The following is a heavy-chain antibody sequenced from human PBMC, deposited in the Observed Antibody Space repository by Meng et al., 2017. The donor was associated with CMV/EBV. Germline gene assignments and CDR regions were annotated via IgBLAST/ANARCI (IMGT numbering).Heavy chain of an antibody. CDR2: INSDGSST. V-gene: IGHV3-74*01. J-gene: IGHJ5*02. CDR3: ARDRLLGWFDP. CDR1: GFTCSSYW. Sequence: EVRLGECGGGLVPPGGSLRLSCAASGFTCSSYWMHWVRQAPGKGLVWVSRINSDGSSTSYADSVKGRFTISRDNAKNTLYLQMNSLRAEDTAVYYCARDRLLGWFDPWGQGTLVTVSS. D-gene: IGHD7-27*01.